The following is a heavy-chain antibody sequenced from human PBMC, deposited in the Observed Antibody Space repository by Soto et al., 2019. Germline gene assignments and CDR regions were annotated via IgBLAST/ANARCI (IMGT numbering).Heavy chain of an antibody. Sequence: PSQTLSLTCAISGDSVSSNSVAWNWIRQSPSRGLEWLGRTYYRSKWNYDYEVSVESRITINPDTSKNQFSLQLNSVTPVDTAVYFCAGGPSVTGSFFDSWGQGTLVTVSS. CDR1: GDSVSSNSVA. CDR3: AGGPSVTGSFFDS. V-gene: IGHV6-1*01. D-gene: IGHD6-19*01. J-gene: IGHJ4*02. CDR2: TYYRSKWNY.